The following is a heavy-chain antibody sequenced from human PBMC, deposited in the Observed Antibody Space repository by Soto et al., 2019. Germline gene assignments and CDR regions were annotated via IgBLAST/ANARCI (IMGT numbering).Heavy chain of an antibody. J-gene: IGHJ5*02. CDR2: INAGNGNT. V-gene: IGHV1-3*01. D-gene: IGHD6-19*01. CDR1: GYTFTNFG. CDR3: ARGGGWYVWFDP. Sequence: ASVKVSCKTSGYTFTNFGLSWVRQAPGQRLEWMGWINAGNGNTKYSQKFQGRVTITRDTSASTAYMELSSLRSEDTAVYYCARGGGWYVWFDPWGQGTLVTVSS.